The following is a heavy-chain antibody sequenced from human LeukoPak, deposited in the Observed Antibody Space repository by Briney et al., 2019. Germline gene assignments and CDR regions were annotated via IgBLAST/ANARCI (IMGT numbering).Heavy chain of an antibody. J-gene: IGHJ4*02. CDR1: GYTFTSYY. D-gene: IGHD2-2*02. CDR2: INPSGGST. Sequence: ASVKVSCKASGYTFTSYYMHWVRQAPGQGLEWMGIINPSGGSTSYAQKFQGRVTMTRDTSTSTVYMELSSLRSEDTAVYYCARGPLGYCSSTSCYKAPTDYWGQGTLVTVSS. V-gene: IGHV1-46*01. CDR3: ARGPLGYCSSTSCYKAPTDY.